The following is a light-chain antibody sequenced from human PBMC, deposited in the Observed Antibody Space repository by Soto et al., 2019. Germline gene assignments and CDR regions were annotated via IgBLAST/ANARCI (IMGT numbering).Light chain of an antibody. CDR3: QQRNNWPGT. J-gene: IGKJ1*01. CDR2: DAS. Sequence: EIVMTQSPATLSVSPGERATLSCRASQSVSSNLAWYQQKPGQAPRLLIYDASNRATGIPARFSGSGSGTDFTLTISSLEPEDVAVYYCQQRNNWPGTFGQGTKVDIK. V-gene: IGKV3-11*01. CDR1: QSVSSN.